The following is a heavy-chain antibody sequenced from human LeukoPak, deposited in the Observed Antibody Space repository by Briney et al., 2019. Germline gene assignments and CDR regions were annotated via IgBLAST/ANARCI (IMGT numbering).Heavy chain of an antibody. Sequence: SETLSLTCAVYGGSFSGYYWSWIRQPPGKGLEWIGEINHSGSTNYNPSLKSRVTISVDTSKNQFSLRLSSVTAADTAAYYCARGIIVGATWGENYNCFDPWGQGTLVTVSS. CDR3: ARGIIVGATWGENYNCFDP. CDR1: GGSFSGYY. V-gene: IGHV4-34*01. D-gene: IGHD1-26*01. J-gene: IGHJ5*02. CDR2: INHSGST.